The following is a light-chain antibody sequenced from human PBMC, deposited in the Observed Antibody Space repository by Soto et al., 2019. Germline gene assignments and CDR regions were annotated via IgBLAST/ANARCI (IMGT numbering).Light chain of an antibody. CDR3: AAWDDSLSGLNYV. Sequence: QSVLTQPPSASGTPGQRVTISCSGSSSNIGSNYVYWYQQLPGTAPKLLIYRNNQPPSGVPDRFSGSKSGTSASLAISGLRSEDEADYYCAAWDDSLSGLNYVFGTGTKLTVL. V-gene: IGLV1-47*01. CDR2: RNN. J-gene: IGLJ1*01. CDR1: SSNIGSNY.